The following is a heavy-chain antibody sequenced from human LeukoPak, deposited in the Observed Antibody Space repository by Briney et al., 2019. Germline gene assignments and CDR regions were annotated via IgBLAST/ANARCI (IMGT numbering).Heavy chain of an antibody. V-gene: IGHV4-39*01. J-gene: IGHJ3*02. CDR2: IYYSGST. CDR1: GVSISSSSYY. D-gene: IGHD3-16*01. CDR3: ARRTRLWDTDAFDI. Sequence: SETLFLTCTVSGVSISSSSYYWGRIRQPPGKGLVWIGSIYYSGSTYYNPSLKSRVTISVDTSKNQFSLKLSSVTAADTAVYYCARRTRLWDTDAFDIWGQGTMVTVSS.